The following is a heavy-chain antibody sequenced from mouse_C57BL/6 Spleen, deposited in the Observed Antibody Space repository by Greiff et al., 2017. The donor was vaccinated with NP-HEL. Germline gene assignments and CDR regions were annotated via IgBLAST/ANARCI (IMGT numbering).Heavy chain of an antibody. CDR2: IRLKSDNYAT. CDR1: GFTFSNYW. V-gene: IGHV6-3*01. Sequence: DVKLVESGGGLVQPGGSMKLSCVASGFTFSNYWMNWVRQSPEKGLEWVAQIRLKSDNYATHYAESVKGRFTISRDDSKSSVYLQMNNLRAEDTGIYYCTRLRYYFDYWGQGTTLTVSS. J-gene: IGHJ2*01. CDR3: TRLRYYFDY. D-gene: IGHD2-4*01.